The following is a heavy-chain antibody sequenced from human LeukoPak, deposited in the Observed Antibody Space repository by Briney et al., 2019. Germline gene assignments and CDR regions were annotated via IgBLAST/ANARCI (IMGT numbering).Heavy chain of an antibody. CDR2: ISAYNGNT. D-gene: IGHD5-18*01. V-gene: IGHV1-18*01. J-gene: IGHJ4*02. CDR1: GYNXISYD. CDR3: AREKSRYKYGYNY. Sequence: ASVKVSCKASGYNXISYDINWVRQAPGQGLEWMGWISAYNGNTNYAQKLQGRVTVTTDTSTSTAYMELRSLRSDDTAVYYCAREKSRYKYGYNYWGQGTLVTVSS.